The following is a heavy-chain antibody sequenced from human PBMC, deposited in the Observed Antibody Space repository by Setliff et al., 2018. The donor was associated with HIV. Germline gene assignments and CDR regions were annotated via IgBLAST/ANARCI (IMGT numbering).Heavy chain of an antibody. CDR2: ISASKGNT. J-gene: IGHJ6*03. CDR1: GYNFTSNG. CDR3: ARDQGFWSGFTYNYYMDV. V-gene: IGHV1-18*01. D-gene: IGHD3-3*01. Sequence: ASVKVPCKASGYNFTSNGISWVRQAPGQGLEWMGRISASKGNTKYTQDFQGRVTMTTDTSTSIVYMELRSLRSDDTAVYYCARDQGFWSGFTYNYYMDVWGKGTTVTVSS.